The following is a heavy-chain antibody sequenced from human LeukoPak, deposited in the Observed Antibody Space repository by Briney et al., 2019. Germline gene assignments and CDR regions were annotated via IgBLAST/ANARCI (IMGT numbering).Heavy chain of an antibody. CDR1: GFTLSAYS. J-gene: IGHJ4*02. Sequence: GGSLRLSCAASGFTLSAYSMNWVRQAPGKGLEWVSSISSSSTYMYYADSVKGRFTISRDNAKNSLYLQMNSLTAEDTAVYYCARELDPTFDYWGQGTLVTVSS. CDR3: ARELDPTFDY. V-gene: IGHV3-21*01. CDR2: ISSSSTYM.